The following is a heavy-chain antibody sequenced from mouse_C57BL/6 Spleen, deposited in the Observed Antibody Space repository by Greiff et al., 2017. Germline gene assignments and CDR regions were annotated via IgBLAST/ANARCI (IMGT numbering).Heavy chain of an antibody. Sequence: QVQLQQSGAELVRPGASVTLSCKASGYTFTDYEMHWVKQTPVHGLEWIGAIDPETGGTAYNQKFKGKAILTADKSSSTAYMELRSLTSEDSAIYYCTPLYYDYPDYWGQGTTLTVSS. V-gene: IGHV1-15*01. CDR2: IDPETGGT. CDR3: TPLYYDYPDY. J-gene: IGHJ2*01. CDR1: GYTFTDYE. D-gene: IGHD2-4*01.